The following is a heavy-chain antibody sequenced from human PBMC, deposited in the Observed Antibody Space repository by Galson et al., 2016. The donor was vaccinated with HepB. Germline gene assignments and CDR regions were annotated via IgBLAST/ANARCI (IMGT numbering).Heavy chain of an antibody. Sequence: SETLSLTCTVSDGSIRSSSFSWGWIRQPPGKGLEWIWTVYRGKTYYNPSLEGRVTTSAAMPTDLLSLKLTSLTAADTAVYYCARAGLLTKASFDCWGQGTLVAVSS. CDR1: DGSIRSSSFS. CDR2: VYRGKT. J-gene: IGHJ4*02. D-gene: IGHD4-11*01. CDR3: ARAGLLTKASFDC. V-gene: IGHV4-39*01.